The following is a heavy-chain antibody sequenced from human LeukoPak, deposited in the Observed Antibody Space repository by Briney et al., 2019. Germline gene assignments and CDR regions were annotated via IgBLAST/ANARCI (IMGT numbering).Heavy chain of an antibody. CDR2: IWYDGSNK. D-gene: IGHD3-3*01. J-gene: IGHJ3*02. CDR1: GFTFSSYG. CDR3: AREGRFLEWLDAFDI. V-gene: IGHV3-33*01. Sequence: GRSLRLSCAASGFTFSSYGMHWVRQAPGKGLEWVAVIWYDGSNKYYADSVKGRFTISRDNSKNTLYLQMNSLRAEDTAVYYCAREGRFLEWLDAFDIRGQGTMVTVSS.